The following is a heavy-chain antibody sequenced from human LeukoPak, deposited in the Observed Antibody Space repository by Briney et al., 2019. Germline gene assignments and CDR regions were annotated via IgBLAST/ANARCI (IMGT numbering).Heavy chain of an antibody. CDR1: GYTFTGYH. V-gene: IGHV1-2*02. J-gene: IGHJ4*02. Sequence: GASVKVSCKASGYTFTGYHMHWVRQAPGQGLEWMGWINPNSGGTNYAQRFQGRVTMTRDTSITTTYMEVSRLRSDDTAVYYCARVPFGDWDNTHDHDYWGQGTLVTVSS. CDR2: INPNSGGT. D-gene: IGHD1/OR15-1a*01. CDR3: ARVPFGDWDNTHDHDY.